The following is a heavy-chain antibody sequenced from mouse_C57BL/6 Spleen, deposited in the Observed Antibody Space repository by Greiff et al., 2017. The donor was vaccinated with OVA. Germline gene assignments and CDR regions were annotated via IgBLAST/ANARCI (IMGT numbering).Heavy chain of an antibody. CDR2: IDPENGDT. Sequence: EVQLQQSGAELVRPGASVKLSCTASGFNITDDYMHWVKQRPEQGLEWIGWIDPENGDTEYASKFQGKATITADTSSNTAYLQLSSLTSEDTAVYYCTTWGTTVVADYWGQGTTLTVSS. J-gene: IGHJ2*01. D-gene: IGHD1-1*01. CDR3: TTWGTTVVADY. V-gene: IGHV14-4*01. CDR1: GFNITDDY.